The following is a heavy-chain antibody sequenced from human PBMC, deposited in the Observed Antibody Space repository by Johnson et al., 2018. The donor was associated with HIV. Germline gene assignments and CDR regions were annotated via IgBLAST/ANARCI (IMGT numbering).Heavy chain of an antibody. CDR1: GFTFSSYA. V-gene: IGHV3-33*06. CDR2: IWYDGSNK. J-gene: IGHJ3*02. CDR3: AKGRPGIGLMSFDI. Sequence: QVQLVESGGGVVQPGRSLRLSCAASGFTFSSYAMHWVRQAPGKGLEWVAVIWYDGSNKYYADSVKGRFTISRDNSKNTLYLQMNSVRAEDTAVYYCAKGRPGIGLMSFDIWGPGTMVTVSS. D-gene: IGHD1-26*01.